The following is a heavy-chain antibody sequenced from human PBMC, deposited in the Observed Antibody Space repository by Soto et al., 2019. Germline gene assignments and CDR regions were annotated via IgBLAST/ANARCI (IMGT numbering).Heavy chain of an antibody. CDR3: ARVQGGARGYYYYGMDV. CDR2: INPIFGTA. CDR1: GYTFTGYY. Sequence: QVQLVQSGAEVKKPGASVKVSCKASGYTFTGYYIHWVRQAPGQGLEWMGWINPIFGTANYAQKFQGRVTITADESTSTAYMELSSLRSEDTAVYYCARVQGGARGYYYYGMDVWGQGTTVTVSS. V-gene: IGHV1-69*01. J-gene: IGHJ6*02. D-gene: IGHD1-26*01.